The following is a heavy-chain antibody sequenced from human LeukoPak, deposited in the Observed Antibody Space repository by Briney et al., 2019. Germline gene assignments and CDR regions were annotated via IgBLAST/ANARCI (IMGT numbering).Heavy chain of an antibody. Sequence: SETLSLTCAIYGGSFSGYYWSWIRQPPGKGLEWIGEINHSGSTNYNPSLKSRVTISVDTSKNQFSLKLSSVTAADTAVYYCARGSGYSYLYYFDYWGQGTLVTVSS. D-gene: IGHD5-18*01. V-gene: IGHV4-34*01. CDR2: INHSGST. CDR3: ARGSGYSYLYYFDY. J-gene: IGHJ4*02. CDR1: GGSFSGYY.